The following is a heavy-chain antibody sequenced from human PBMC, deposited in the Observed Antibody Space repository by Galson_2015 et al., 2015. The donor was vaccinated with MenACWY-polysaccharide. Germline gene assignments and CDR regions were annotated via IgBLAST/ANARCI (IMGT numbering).Heavy chain of an antibody. Sequence: LSCAASGFPFRSSWMNWVRQAPGTGLEWVAHIKRDESEKYYVDSVKGRFAISRDNSKNSLYLQMNSLRAEDTAVYSCARGHYGLDVWVQGTPVRVSS. CDR1: GFPFRSSW. CDR2: IKRDESEK. CDR3: ARGHYGLDV. V-gene: IGHV3-7*03. J-gene: IGHJ6*02.